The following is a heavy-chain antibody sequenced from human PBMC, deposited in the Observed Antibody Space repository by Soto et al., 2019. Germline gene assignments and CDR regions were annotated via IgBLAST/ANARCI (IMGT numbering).Heavy chain of an antibody. Sequence: QVQLVQSGAEVKKPGASVKVSCKASGYSFTSYGISWVRQAPGQGLEWMGWISAYNDNTNYAQNLQGRLTMTTDTSTSAAYMELRSLRSYDTAVYYCAASYSGAGCYSIYYHSSCMDVWGQGTTVTVSS. D-gene: IGHD2-21*02. J-gene: IGHJ6*02. CDR3: AASYSGAGCYSIYYHSSCMDV. V-gene: IGHV1-18*01. CDR2: ISAYNDNT. CDR1: GYSFTSYG.